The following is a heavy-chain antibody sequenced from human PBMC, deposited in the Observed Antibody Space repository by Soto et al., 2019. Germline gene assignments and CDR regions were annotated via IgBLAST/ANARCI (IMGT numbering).Heavy chain of an antibody. CDR1: GFTFSSHW. D-gene: IGHD1-26*01. CDR3: TRGKYSGSDYFDY. CDR2: IDVTDRST. Sequence: GGSLRLSCAASGFTFSSHWMHWVRQAPGKGLEWVSRIDVTDRSTSYADSVKGRFTFSRDNANNTLYLQMNSLRADDTAVYYCTRGKYSGSDYFDYWGQGTLVTVSS. J-gene: IGHJ4*02. V-gene: IGHV3-74*01.